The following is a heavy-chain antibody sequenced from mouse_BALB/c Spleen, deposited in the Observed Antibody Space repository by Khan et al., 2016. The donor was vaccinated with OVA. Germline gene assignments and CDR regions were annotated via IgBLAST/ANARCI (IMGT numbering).Heavy chain of an antibody. CDR1: GYSITSNYA. D-gene: IGHD1-1*01. Sequence: EVQLQESGPGLVKPSQSLSLTCTVTGYSITSNYAWNWIRQFPGNKLEWMGYISYSDSTSYNPSLKSRISITRDTSKNQFFLQLNSVTNEDTATYYCARGNYYGYAMDYWGQGTSVTVSS. CDR2: ISYSDST. J-gene: IGHJ4*01. V-gene: IGHV3-2*02. CDR3: ARGNYYGYAMDY.